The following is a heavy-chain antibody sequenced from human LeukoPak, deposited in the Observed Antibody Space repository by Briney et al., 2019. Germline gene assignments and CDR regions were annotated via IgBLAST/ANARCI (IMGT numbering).Heavy chain of an antibody. D-gene: IGHD6-13*01. CDR2: IYYSGST. J-gene: IGHJ4*02. CDR1: GGSISSYY. Sequence: SETLSLTCTVSGGSISSYYWNWIRQLPGKGLEWIGYIYYSGSTNYNPSLKSRVTISVDTSKNQFSLKLSSVTAADTAVYYCARGSRYPDYWGQGTLVTVSS. V-gene: IGHV4-59*01. CDR3: ARGSRYPDY.